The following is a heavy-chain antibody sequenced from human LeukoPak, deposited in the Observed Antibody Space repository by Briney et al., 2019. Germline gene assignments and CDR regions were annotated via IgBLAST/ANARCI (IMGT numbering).Heavy chain of an antibody. CDR2: IWYDGSNK. V-gene: IGHV3-33*01. CDR3: ASLGTGSGSYSSDY. Sequence: IWYDGSNKYYADSVKGRFTISRDNSKNPLYLQMNSLRAEDTAVYYCASLGTGSGSYSSDYWGQGTLVTVSS. D-gene: IGHD3-10*01. J-gene: IGHJ4*02.